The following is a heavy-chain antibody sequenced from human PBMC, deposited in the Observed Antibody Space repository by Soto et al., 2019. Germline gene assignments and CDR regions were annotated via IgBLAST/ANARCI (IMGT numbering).Heavy chain of an antibody. V-gene: IGHV3-23*01. Sequence: GGSLRLSCAASGFTFSSYAMSWVRQAPGKGLEWVSAISGSGGSTYYADSVKGRFTISRDNSKNTLYLQMNSLRAEDTAVYYCAKGDDILTGYYMAFDIWGQGTMVTVSS. J-gene: IGHJ3*02. CDR3: AKGDDILTGYYMAFDI. CDR1: GFTFSSYA. CDR2: ISGSGGST. D-gene: IGHD3-9*01.